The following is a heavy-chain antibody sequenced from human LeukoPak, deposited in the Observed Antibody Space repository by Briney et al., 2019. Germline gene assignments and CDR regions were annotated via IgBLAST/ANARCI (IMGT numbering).Heavy chain of an antibody. D-gene: IGHD6-13*01. CDR1: GGSISSCGYY. V-gene: IGHV4-39*01. Sequence: SETPSLTCSVSGGSISSCGYYWGWIRQSPGRGLEWIGSVHCSGGTYYSPSLKSRVTISVDTSKKHLCVKLGSVTAADTAVYYCARHSDRASAGTPHAFDIWGQGTMVTVSS. CDR2: VHCSGGT. J-gene: IGHJ3*02. CDR3: ARHSDRASAGTPHAFDI.